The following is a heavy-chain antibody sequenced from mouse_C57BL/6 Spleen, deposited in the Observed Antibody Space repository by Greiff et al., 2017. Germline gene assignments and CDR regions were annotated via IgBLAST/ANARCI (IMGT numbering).Heavy chain of an antibody. D-gene: IGHD2-2*01. J-gene: IGHJ4*01. CDR1: GFSLTSYG. CDR2: IWSGGST. V-gene: IGHV2-2*01. CDR3: ARSTMVTTAAMDY. Sequence: QVHVKQSGPGLVQPSQSLSITCTVSGFSLTSYGVHWVRQSPGKGLEWLGVIWSGGSTDYNAAFISRLSISKDNSKSQVFFKMNSLQADDTAIYYCARSTMVTTAAMDYWGQGTSVTVSS.